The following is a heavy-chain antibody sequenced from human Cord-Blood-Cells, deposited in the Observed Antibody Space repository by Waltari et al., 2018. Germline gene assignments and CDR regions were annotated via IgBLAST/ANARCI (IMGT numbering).Heavy chain of an antibody. J-gene: IGHJ4*02. CDR2: MNPSSGTT. D-gene: IGHD6-13*01. CDR3: ARPSPGIAAAGHGFDY. Sequence: QVQLVQSGAEGKKPGASGKVSCKASGYTFSSYDINWVRQATGQGLECMGLMNPSSGTTGYAQNFQGRVTMTRNTSISTAYMQLSSLRSEDTAVYYCARPSPGIAAAGHGFDYWGQGTLVTVSS. CDR1: GYTFSSYD. V-gene: IGHV1-8*01.